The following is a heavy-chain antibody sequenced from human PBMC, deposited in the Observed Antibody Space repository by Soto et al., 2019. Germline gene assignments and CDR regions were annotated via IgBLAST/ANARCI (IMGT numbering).Heavy chain of an antibody. Sequence: SETLSLTCAVYGGSVNGYYWNWNRQPPGKGLECIGKNNHAGCTNYNPSLKSRDTISVDTSKTQFSLKLTSVTAANTAVYYCATLRLSAVPYFDYRGLGTLVTVSS. CDR2: NNHAGCT. V-gene: IGHV4-34*01. CDR3: ATLRLSAVPYFDY. J-gene: IGHJ4*02. D-gene: IGHD3-16*02. CDR1: GGSVNGYY.